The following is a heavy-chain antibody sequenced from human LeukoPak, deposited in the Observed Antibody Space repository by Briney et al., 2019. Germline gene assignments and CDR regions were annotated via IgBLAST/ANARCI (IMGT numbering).Heavy chain of an antibody. Sequence: SETLSLTCTVSGVSISSSNSYWGWIRQPPGKGLEWIGYIYYSGSTNYNPFLKSRVTISVDTSKNQFSLKLSSVTAADTAVYYCARRKYYDSSGSDAFDIWGQGTMVTVSS. CDR2: IYYSGST. CDR1: GVSISSSNSY. V-gene: IGHV4-61*05. J-gene: IGHJ3*02. CDR3: ARRKYYDSSGSDAFDI. D-gene: IGHD3-22*01.